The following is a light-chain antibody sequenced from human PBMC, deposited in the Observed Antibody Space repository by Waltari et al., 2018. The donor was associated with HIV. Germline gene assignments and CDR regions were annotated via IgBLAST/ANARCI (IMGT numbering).Light chain of an antibody. CDR2: GAS. J-gene: IGKJ1*01. V-gene: IGKV3-20*01. CDR1: QSVSNNY. Sequence: EIVLTQSPGTLSLSPGERAILSCRASQSVSNNYLAWYQQKPGQAPRLLIYGASRRATYIPDRFSGSGSGTDFTLTISRLEPEDFAVYYCQQYGGSPWTFGQGTKVEIK. CDR3: QQYGGSPWT.